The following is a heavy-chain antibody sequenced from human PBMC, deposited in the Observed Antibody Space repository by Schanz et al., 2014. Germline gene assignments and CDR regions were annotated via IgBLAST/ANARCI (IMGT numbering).Heavy chain of an antibody. D-gene: IGHD5-12*01. V-gene: IGHV1-69*04. CDR3: ARTGYDPSLTH. Sequence: QVHLVQSGAEVTEPGSSVKVSCKPSGGTFVTFFFTWVRQAPGQGPQWMGRISPLLGVANYAQEFQGRLTITADKSTSTALLEVNSLRSEDTAVYYCARTGYDPSLTHWGQGTLVTVSS. J-gene: IGHJ4*02. CDR1: GGTFVTFF. CDR2: ISPLLGVA.